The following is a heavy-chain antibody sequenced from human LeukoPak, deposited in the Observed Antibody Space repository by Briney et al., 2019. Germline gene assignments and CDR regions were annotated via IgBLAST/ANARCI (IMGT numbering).Heavy chain of an antibody. CDR3: ARDQGYCSGGSCYPYYYYGMDV. J-gene: IGHJ6*02. Sequence: PSETLSLTCTVSGGSISSGDYYWSWIRQPPGKGLEWIGYIYYIGSTYYNPSLKSRVTISVDTSKNQFSLKLSSVTAADTAVYYCARDQGYCSGGSCYPYYYYGMDVWGQGTTVTVSS. V-gene: IGHV4-30-4*01. D-gene: IGHD2-15*01. CDR1: GGSISSGDYY. CDR2: IYYIGST.